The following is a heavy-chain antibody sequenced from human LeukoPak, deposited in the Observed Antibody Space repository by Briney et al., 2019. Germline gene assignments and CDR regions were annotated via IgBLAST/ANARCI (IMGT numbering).Heavy chain of an antibody. V-gene: IGHV1-2*02. Sequence: GASVKVSCKASGYTFTGYYIHWVRQAAGQGLEWMGWINPNSGGTNFAQSFQGRVTMTRDTSISTAYMDLSRLRSDDTAVYYCARQAGNSGYMYYFEYWGQGTLVTVSS. CDR3: ARQAGNSGYMYYFEY. J-gene: IGHJ4*02. D-gene: IGHD3-22*01. CDR2: INPNSGGT. CDR1: GYTFTGYY.